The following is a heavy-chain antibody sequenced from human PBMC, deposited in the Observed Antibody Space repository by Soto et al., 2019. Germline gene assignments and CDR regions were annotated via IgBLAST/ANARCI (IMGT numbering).Heavy chain of an antibody. CDR1: GFTFSSYA. CDR2: ISGSGGST. Sequence: LRLSCAASGFTFSSYAMSWVRQAPGKGLEGGSAISGSGGSTYYADSVKGRFTISRDNSKNTLYLQMNSLRAEDTAVDYCAKVWGYYRGGGFGPRGPGTLV. V-gene: IGHV3-23*01. D-gene: IGHD3-10*01. J-gene: IGHJ4*03. CDR3: AKVWGYYRGGGFGP.